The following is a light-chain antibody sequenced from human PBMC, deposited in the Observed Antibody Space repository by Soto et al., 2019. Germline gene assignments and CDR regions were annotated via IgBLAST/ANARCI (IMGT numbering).Light chain of an antibody. CDR1: QSVSNNY. CDR3: QQYGSSGT. J-gene: IGKJ5*01. V-gene: IGKV3-20*01. CDR2: GAS. Sequence: EIVLTQSPGTLSLSAGERATLSCRASQSVSNNYLAWYQQKPGQAPRLLIYGASNRATGIPDRFSGSGSGTDFTLTISRLEPKDFAVYYCQQYGSSGTFGQGTRLEIK.